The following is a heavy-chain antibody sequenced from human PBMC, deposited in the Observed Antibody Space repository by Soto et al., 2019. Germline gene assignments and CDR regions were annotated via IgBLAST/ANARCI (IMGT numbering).Heavy chain of an antibody. D-gene: IGHD3-22*01. CDR2: IYYSGST. J-gene: IGHJ4*02. CDR3: ARVSTDYYDSSGYIVLFDY. V-gene: IGHV4-30-4*01. Sequence: SETLSLTCTVSGGSISSGDYYWSWIRQPPGKGLEWIGYIYYSGSTYYNPSLKSRVTISVDTSKNQFSLKLSCVTAADTAVYYCARVSTDYYDSSGYIVLFDYWGQGTLVTVSS. CDR1: GGSISSGDYY.